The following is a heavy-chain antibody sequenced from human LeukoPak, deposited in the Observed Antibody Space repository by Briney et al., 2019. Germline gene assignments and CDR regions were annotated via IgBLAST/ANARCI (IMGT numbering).Heavy chain of an antibody. Sequence: GGSLRLSCAASGFTFSSYWMSWVRQAPGKGLEWVANIKQDGSEKYYVDSVKGRFTISRDNAKNSLYLQMSSLRAEDTAVYYCARGKGSYSSSWYPFYYYYYGMDVWGQGTTVTVSS. CDR1: GFTFSSYW. CDR2: IKQDGSEK. J-gene: IGHJ6*02. V-gene: IGHV3-7*01. D-gene: IGHD6-13*01. CDR3: ARGKGSYSSSWYPFYYYYYGMDV.